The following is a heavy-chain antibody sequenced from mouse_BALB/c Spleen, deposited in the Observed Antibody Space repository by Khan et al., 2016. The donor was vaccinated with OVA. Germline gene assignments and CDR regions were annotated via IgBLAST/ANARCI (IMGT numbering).Heavy chain of an antibody. Sequence: QVQLKESGPGLVAPSQSLSISCTVSGFSLTDYGVRWICQPPGKGLEWLGVIWGGGSTYYNSALKSRLSISTANSKSQAFLQMNSLQTDDTAMYYGAKGVWSHYLALDYWGQGTSVTVSA. CDR3: AKGVWSHYLALDY. CDR1: GFSLTDYG. V-gene: IGHV2-6-5*01. CDR2: IWGGGST. D-gene: IGHD2-10*02. J-gene: IGHJ4*01.